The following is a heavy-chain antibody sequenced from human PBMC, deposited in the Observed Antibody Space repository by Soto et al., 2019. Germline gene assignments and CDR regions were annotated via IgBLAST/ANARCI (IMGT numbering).Heavy chain of an antibody. Sequence: GGSLRLSCAASGFTFDDYTMHWVRQAPGKGLEWVSLISRDGGSTYYADSVKGRFTISRDNSKNSLYPQMNSLRTEDTALYYCAKDLGLGVMKAAGDYYYGMDVWGQGTTVTVSS. CDR1: GFTFDDYT. CDR2: ISRDGGST. J-gene: IGHJ6*02. V-gene: IGHV3-43*01. CDR3: AKDLGLGVMKAAGDYYYGMDV. D-gene: IGHD2-15*01.